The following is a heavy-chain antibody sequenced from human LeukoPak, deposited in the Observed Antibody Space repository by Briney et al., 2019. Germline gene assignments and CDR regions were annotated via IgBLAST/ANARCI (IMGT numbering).Heavy chain of an antibody. D-gene: IGHD3-3*01. J-gene: IGHJ5*02. CDR1: GGSISSGDYY. CDR2: IYYSGST. Sequence: PSETLSLTCTVSGGSISSGDYYWSWIRQPPGKGLEWIGYIYYSGSTYYNPSLKSRVTIAVDTSKNQFSLKLSSVTAADTAVYYCARGFHYDFWSGHFGRVWFDPWGQGTLVTVSS. V-gene: IGHV4-30-4*08. CDR3: ARGFHYDFWSGHFGRVWFDP.